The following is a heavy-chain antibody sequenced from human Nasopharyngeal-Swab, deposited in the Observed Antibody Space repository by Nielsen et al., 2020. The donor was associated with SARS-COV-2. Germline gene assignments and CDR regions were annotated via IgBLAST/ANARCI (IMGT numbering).Heavy chain of an antibody. D-gene: IGHD3-10*01. CDR3: ARALLWFGESILDDAFDI. V-gene: IGHV3-30-3*01. J-gene: IGHJ3*02. CDR2: ISYDGSNK. Sequence: GESLKISCAASGFTFSSYAMHWVRQAPGQGLEWVAVISYDGSNKYYADSVKGRFTIPRDNSKNTLYLQMNSLRAEDTAVYYCARALLWFGESILDDAFDIWGQGTMVTVSS. CDR1: GFTFSSYA.